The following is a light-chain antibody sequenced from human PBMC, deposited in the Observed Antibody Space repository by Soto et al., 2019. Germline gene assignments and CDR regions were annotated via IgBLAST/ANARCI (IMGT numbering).Light chain of an antibody. CDR1: QSISSW. Sequence: DIQMTQSPSTLSASVGDRVTITCRASQSISSWLAWYQQKPGKAPKLLIYDASSLESGVPSRFRGSGSGTEFTLTISSLQPDDFAPYYCQQYNSYPRTFGQGTQVEIK. J-gene: IGKJ1*01. CDR2: DAS. CDR3: QQYNSYPRT. V-gene: IGKV1-5*01.